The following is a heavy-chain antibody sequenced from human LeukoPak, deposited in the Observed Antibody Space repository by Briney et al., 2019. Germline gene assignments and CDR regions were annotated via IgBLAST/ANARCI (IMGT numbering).Heavy chain of an antibody. CDR2: IYYSGST. CDR3: ARGCSAGTPHNWFDP. V-gene: IGHV4-59*01. CDR1: GGSISGYY. D-gene: IGHD6-13*01. Sequence: ASETLSLTCTVSGGSISGYYWSWIRQPPGKGLEWIGYIYYSGSTNYNPSLKSRVTISVDTSKNQFSLKLSSVTAADTAVYYCARGCSAGTPHNWFDPWGQGTLVTVSS. J-gene: IGHJ5*02.